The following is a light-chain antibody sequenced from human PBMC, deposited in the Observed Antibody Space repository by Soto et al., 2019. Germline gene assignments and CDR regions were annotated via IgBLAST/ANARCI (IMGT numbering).Light chain of an antibody. Sequence: EIVLTQSPSTLYLSPCERPTLSCRASQSVSSYLAWYQQKPGQAPRLLIYDASNRATGIPARFSGSGSGTDFTLTISSLEPEDFAVYYCQQRSNWPPTFGQGTRLEI. CDR1: QSVSSY. J-gene: IGKJ5*01. CDR2: DAS. CDR3: QQRSNWPPT. V-gene: IGKV3-11*01.